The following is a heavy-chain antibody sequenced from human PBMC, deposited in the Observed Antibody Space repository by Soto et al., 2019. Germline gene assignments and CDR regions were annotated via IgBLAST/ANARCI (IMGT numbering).Heavy chain of an antibody. V-gene: IGHV1-46*01. CDR3: ARDAYPMVRGVITY. J-gene: IGHJ4*02. D-gene: IGHD3-10*01. CDR1: GYTFTSYG. Sequence: ASVKVSCKASGYTFTSYGISWVRQAPGQGLEWMGIINPSGGSTSYAQKFQGRVTMTRDTSTSTVYMELSSLRSEDTAVYYCARDAYPMVRGVITYWGQGTLVTVSS. CDR2: INPSGGST.